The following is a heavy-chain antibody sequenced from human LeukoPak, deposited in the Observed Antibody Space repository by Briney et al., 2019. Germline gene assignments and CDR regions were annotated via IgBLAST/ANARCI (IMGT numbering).Heavy chain of an antibody. D-gene: IGHD3-10*01. V-gene: IGHV3-48*03. Sequence: GGSLRLSCAASGFTFSSYEMNWVPQAPGKGLEGVSYINSSGSTIYYADSVKGRFTISRDNARNSLYLQRISLKAEDTAVYYCARDRRVETYYYCDYWGQGTLVTVSS. J-gene: IGHJ4*02. CDR1: GFTFSSYE. CDR3: ARDRRVETYYYCDY. CDR2: INSSGSTI.